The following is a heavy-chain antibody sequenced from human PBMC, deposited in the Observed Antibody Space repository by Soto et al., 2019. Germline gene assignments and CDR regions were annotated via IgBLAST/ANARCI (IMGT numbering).Heavy chain of an antibody. V-gene: IGHV5-51*01. CDR1: GYAFTNYW. CDR2: IYPAASDT. J-gene: IGHJ3*01. D-gene: IGHD3-22*01. CDR3: VRGFYDSSGYSHYDAFDV. Sequence: GESLKISCQGSGYAFTNYWIGWVRQMPGKGLECMGIIYPAASDTRHSPSLQGQVPLSGDKSIRTAYLQWRSLKASDTAMYYCVRGFYDSSGYSHYDAFDVWSQGKMVTVSS.